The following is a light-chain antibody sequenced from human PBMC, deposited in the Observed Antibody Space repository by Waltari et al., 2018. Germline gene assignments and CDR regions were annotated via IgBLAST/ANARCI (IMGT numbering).Light chain of an antibody. V-gene: IGLV2-11*01. J-gene: IGLJ2*01. CDR2: DVT. CDR3: CSYAGSYSLLV. CDR1: SSDVGGYNY. Sequence: QSALTQPRSVSGSPGQSVTISCIGTSSDVGGYNYVSWYQHHAGKAPKVIIYDVTKRPSGVPDRFSGSKSGNTASLTISGRQAEDEAEYYCCSYAGSYSLLVFGGGTKLTVL.